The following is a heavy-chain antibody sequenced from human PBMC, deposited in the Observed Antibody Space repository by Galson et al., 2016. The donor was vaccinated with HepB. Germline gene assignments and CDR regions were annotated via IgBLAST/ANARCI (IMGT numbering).Heavy chain of an antibody. V-gene: IGHV1-46*01. CDR3: ATGNGYNGGPLDY. CDR2: VHPSGDTT. D-gene: IGHD5-24*01. J-gene: IGHJ4*02. CDR1: GSTYTSYY. Sequence: SVKVSCKASGSTYTSYYMHWVRQAPGRGLEWMGLVHPSGDTTIYARNFQGRVTMTRDTSASSVYIEVSSLKSEDTAVYYCATGNGYNGGPLDYWGQGTLVTVSS.